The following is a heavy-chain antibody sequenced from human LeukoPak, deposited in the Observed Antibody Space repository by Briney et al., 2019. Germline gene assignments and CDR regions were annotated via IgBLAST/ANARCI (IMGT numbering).Heavy chain of an antibody. J-gene: IGHJ4*02. Sequence: PGGSLRLSCAASGFTFSSYAMHWVRQAPGKGLKWVAVISYDGSNKYYADSVKGRFTISRDNSKNTLYLQMNSLRAEDTAVYYCARGEGLGTTNGGYYFAYWGQGSLVIVSS. V-gene: IGHV3-30-3*01. CDR3: ARGEGLGTTNGGYYFAY. D-gene: IGHD1-26*01. CDR2: ISYDGSNK. CDR1: GFTFSSYA.